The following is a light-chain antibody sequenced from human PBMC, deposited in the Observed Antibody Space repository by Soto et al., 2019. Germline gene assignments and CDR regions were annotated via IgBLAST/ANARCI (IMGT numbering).Light chain of an antibody. Sequence: QSVLTQPPCASGSPGQSVTISCTGTSSDVGGYNYVSWYQQYPGEAPKLMIYEVSKRPSGVTDRFSGSKSGNTASLTVSGLQAEDEADYYCSSYAGSKTFVFGNGTKVTVL. CDR3: SSYAGSKTFV. J-gene: IGLJ1*01. V-gene: IGLV2-8*01. CDR1: SSDVGGYNY. CDR2: EVS.